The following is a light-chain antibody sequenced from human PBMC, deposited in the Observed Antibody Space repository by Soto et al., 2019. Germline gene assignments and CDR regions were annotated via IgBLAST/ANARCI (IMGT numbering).Light chain of an antibody. CDR2: YIS. CDR1: QSAGNF. CDR3: PQRSNWPPT. Sequence: EIVMTQSPATLSVSPGETASLSCRASQSAGNFLAWYQQKPGQAPRLLIYYISTRATGIPARFSGSGSGTDFTLTISSLEPEDFAVYYCPQRSNWPPTFGQGAKVDI. J-gene: IGKJ1*01. V-gene: IGKV3-11*01.